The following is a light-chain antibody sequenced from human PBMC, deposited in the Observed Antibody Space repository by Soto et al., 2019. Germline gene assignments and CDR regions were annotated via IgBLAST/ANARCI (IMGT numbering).Light chain of an antibody. J-gene: IGLJ1*01. CDR1: SSDVGSYNL. CDR2: EGS. CDR3: CSYASSGTYV. Sequence: TLPTSVSVTTGLSFTLSCTGTSSDVGSYNLVSWYQQHPGKAPKLMIYEGSKRPSGISSRFSGSKSGNTASLTISGLQAEDEADFYCCSYASSGTYVFGTGTKVTVL. V-gene: IGLV2-23*01.